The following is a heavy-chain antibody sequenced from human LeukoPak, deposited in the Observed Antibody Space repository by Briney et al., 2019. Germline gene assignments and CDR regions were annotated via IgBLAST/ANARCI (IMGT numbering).Heavy chain of an antibody. V-gene: IGHV3-74*01. CDR2: ISKEGDNA. CDR1: GLTFTDYW. Sequence: PGGSLRLSCAASGLTFTDYWMHWVRQVPGKGLVWLSRISKEGDNAVYADFAKSRFTMSRDNAKKTVYLQLTTLRPDDTALYYCARGGYSGSYYRFSWGQGTLVTVSS. CDR3: ARGGYSGSYYRFS. J-gene: IGHJ4*02. D-gene: IGHD3-22*01.